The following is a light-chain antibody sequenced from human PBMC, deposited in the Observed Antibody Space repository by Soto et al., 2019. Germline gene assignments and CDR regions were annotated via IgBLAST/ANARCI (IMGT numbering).Light chain of an antibody. CDR1: QSVSSSY. CDR3: QQYGSSRT. Sequence: EIVLTQSPGTLSLSPGERVTLSCRASQSVSSSYLAWYQQKPGQAPRLLIYGASSRATGIPDRFSGSGSGTDFTLTISRLEPEDFAVYYCQQYGSSRTFGQGTKVEIK. J-gene: IGKJ1*01. V-gene: IGKV3-20*01. CDR2: GAS.